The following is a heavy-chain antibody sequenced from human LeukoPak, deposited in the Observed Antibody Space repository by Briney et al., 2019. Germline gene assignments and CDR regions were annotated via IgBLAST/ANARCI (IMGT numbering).Heavy chain of an antibody. J-gene: IGHJ5*02. D-gene: IGHD4-23*01. CDR3: AGATVVPGWFDP. V-gene: IGHV4-59*08. CDR2: IYYSGST. Sequence: PSETLSLTCTVSGGSISSYYWSWIRQPPGKGLEWIGYIYYSGSTNYNPSLKSRVTISVDTSKNQFSLKLSSVTAADTAVYYCAGATVVPGWFDPWGQGTLVTVSS. CDR1: GGSISSYY.